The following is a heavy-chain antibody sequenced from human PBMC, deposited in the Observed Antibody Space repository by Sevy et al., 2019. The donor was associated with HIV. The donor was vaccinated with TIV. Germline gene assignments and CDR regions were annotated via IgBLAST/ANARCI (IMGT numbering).Heavy chain of an antibody. V-gene: IGHV1-8*01. CDR2: MNPNSGNT. D-gene: IGHD5-18*01. CDR1: GYTFTSYD. J-gene: IGHJ6*02. Sequence: ASVKVSCKASGYTFTSYDINWVRQAAGQGLEWMGWMNPNSGNTGYAQKFQGRVTMTRNTSISTAYMELSSLRSEDTALYYCAKDMMTGSYGRGGMDVWGQGTTVTVSS. CDR3: AKDMMTGSYGRGGMDV.